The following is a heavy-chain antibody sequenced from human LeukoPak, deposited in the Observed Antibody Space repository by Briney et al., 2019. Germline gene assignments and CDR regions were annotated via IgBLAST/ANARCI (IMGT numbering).Heavy chain of an antibody. CDR1: GFTVSTNY. CDR3: ARSPGADYGMDV. Sequence: GGSLRLSCAASGFTVSTNYMSWVRQAPGRGLEWVSVIYSGGSTYYADSMKGRFTISRDNSKNTLYLQMNSLRAEDTAVYYCARSPGADYGMDVWGQGTTVTVSS. D-gene: IGHD1-14*01. J-gene: IGHJ6*02. V-gene: IGHV3-53*01. CDR2: IYSGGST.